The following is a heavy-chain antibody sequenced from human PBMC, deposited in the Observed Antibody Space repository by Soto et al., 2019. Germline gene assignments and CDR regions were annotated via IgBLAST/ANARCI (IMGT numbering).Heavy chain of an antibody. Sequence: PWGSLRLSCAASGIMFCQYAMSWVRLAPGKGLEWVSVVGPSGVSTFYADSVRGRFTISRDNSENTLYLQMNSLRAADTALYFCARSYYYDSTGYYRTFDYWGPGTLVTVSS. V-gene: IGHV3-23*01. J-gene: IGHJ4*02. CDR1: GIMFCQYA. CDR3: ARSYYYDSTGYYRTFDY. CDR2: VGPSGVST. D-gene: IGHD3-22*01.